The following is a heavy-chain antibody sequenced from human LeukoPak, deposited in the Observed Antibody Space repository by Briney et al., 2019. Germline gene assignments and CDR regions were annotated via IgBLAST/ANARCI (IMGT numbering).Heavy chain of an antibody. CDR1: GFTFSSYA. Sequence: PGGSLRLSCAASGFTFSSYAMGWVRQAPGKGLEWVSAISGSGANAYFADSVKGRFTISRDNPKNTLYLQMNSLRADDTAVYYCAKGRALEVVAAFNYWGQGTVVTVSS. D-gene: IGHD2-15*01. CDR3: AKGRALEVVAAFNY. J-gene: IGHJ4*02. CDR2: ISGSGANA. V-gene: IGHV3-23*01.